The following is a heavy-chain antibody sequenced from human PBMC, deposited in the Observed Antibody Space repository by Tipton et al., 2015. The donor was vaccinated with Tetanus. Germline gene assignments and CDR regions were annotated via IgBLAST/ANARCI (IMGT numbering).Heavy chain of an antibody. Sequence: TLSLTCTVSGGSISSGGYYWSWIRQHPGKGLEWIGYIYYSGSTYYNPSLKSRVTISVDTSKNQFSLKLSSVTAADTAVYYCAREVEYGSSGYYRYFDYWGQGTLVTVSS. CDR1: GGSISSGGYY. V-gene: IGHV4-31*03. CDR2: IYYSGST. CDR3: AREVEYGSSGYYRYFDY. D-gene: IGHD3-22*01. J-gene: IGHJ4*02.